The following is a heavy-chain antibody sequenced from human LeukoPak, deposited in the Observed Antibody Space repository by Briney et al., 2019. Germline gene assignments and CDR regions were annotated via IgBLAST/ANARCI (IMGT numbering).Heavy chain of an antibody. V-gene: IGHV3-30*02. CDR1: GFTFSSYG. CDR2: IRYDGSNK. CDR3: ARDSGYSSSWAFDY. J-gene: IGHJ4*02. Sequence: GGSLRLSCAASGFTFSSYGMHWVRQAPGKGLEWVAFIRYDGSNKYYADSVKGRFTISRDNSKNTLYLQMNSLRAEDTAVYYCARDSGYSSSWAFDYWGQGTLVTVSS. D-gene: IGHD6-13*01.